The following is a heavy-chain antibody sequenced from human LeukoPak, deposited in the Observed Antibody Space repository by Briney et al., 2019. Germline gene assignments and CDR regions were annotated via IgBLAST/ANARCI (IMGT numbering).Heavy chain of an antibody. CDR1: GGSISSSSYY. CDR3: ATHYYDSSGYYPWYFDY. J-gene: IGHJ4*02. V-gene: IGHV4-39*01. D-gene: IGHD3-22*01. CDR2: IYYSGYT. Sequence: SETLSLTCTVSGGSISSSSYYWGWIRQPPGKGLEWIGSIYYSGYTYYNPSLKSRVTISVDTSKNQFSLKLSPVTAAGTAVYYCATHYYDSSGYYPWYFDYWGQGTLVTVS.